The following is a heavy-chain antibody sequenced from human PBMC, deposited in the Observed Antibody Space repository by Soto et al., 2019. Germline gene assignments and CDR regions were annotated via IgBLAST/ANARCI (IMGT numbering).Heavy chain of an antibody. J-gene: IGHJ4*02. V-gene: IGHV4-34*01. D-gene: IGHD3-3*01. CDR3: ARGRKYYDFWSGYSHPRYYFNY. CDR1: GGSFSGYC. Sequence: SETLSLTCAVYGGSFSGYCWSWIGQPPGKGLEWIGEINHSGRTNYNPSLKSRVTISVDTSKSQFSLKLSSVTAADTAVYYCARGRKYYDFWSGYSHPRYYFNYWGQGTLATVSS. CDR2: INHSGRT.